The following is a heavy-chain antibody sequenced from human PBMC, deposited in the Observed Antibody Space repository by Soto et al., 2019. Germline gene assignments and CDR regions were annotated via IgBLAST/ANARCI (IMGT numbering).Heavy chain of an antibody. D-gene: IGHD3-10*01. CDR3: AEDGQDYGSGRSFAF. CDR2: ISGSGGST. V-gene: IGHV3-23*01. Sequence: EVQLLESGGGLVQPGGSLRLSCAASGFTFSSYAMSWVRQAPGKGLEWVSAISGSGGSTYYADSVKGRFTISRDNSKNTLDLQMNSLRAEETAVYYCAEDGQDYGSGRSFAFWGPGTLVTVPS. J-gene: IGHJ4*02. CDR1: GFTFSSYA.